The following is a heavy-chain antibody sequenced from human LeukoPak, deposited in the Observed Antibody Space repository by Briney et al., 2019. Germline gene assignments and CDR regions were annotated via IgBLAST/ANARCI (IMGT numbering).Heavy chain of an antibody. J-gene: IGHJ4*02. CDR2: IYYSGST. Sequence: SKTLSLTCTVSGGSIGSSSYYWGWIRQPPGKGLEWIGSIYYSGSTYYNPSLKSRVTISVDTSKNQFSLKLSSVTAADTAVYYCARDTYYDILTGYYTFDYWGQGTLVTVSS. D-gene: IGHD3-9*01. V-gene: IGHV4-39*02. CDR1: GGSIGSSSYY. CDR3: ARDTYYDILTGYYTFDY.